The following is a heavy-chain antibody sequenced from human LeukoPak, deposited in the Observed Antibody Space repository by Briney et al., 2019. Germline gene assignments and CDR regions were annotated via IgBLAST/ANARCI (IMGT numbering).Heavy chain of an antibody. J-gene: IGHJ4*02. CDR3: AREATSSSGWYIDY. D-gene: IGHD6-25*01. Sequence: GGSLRLSCAASGFTFSGYAMNWVRQAPGKGLEWVSHIYSSDTTYADSVKGRFTISRDNAKNSLYLQMDSLRDEDTAVYYCAREATSSSGWYIDYWGQGTLVAVSS. V-gene: IGHV3-48*02. CDR1: GFTFSGYA. CDR2: IYSSDTT.